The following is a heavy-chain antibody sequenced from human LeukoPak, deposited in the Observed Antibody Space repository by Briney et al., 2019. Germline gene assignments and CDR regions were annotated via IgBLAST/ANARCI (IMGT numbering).Heavy chain of an antibody. V-gene: IGHV3-11*01. CDR2: ISSSGSTI. CDR3: VKDRVGSVAEDY. D-gene: IGHD6-19*01. J-gene: IGHJ4*02. Sequence: SGGSLRLSCAASGFTFSDYYMSWIRQAPGKGLEWVSYISSSGSTIYYADSVKGRFTISRDNAKNSLYLQMNSLRAEDTAIYYCVKDRVGSVAEDYWGQGTLVTVSS. CDR1: GFTFSDYY.